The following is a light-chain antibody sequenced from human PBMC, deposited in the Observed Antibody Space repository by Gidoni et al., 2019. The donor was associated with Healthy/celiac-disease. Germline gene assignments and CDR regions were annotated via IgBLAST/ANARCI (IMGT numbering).Light chain of an antibody. CDR3: QSADSRVV. Sequence: SYELTQPPSVSVSPGQTARITCSGDALPKQYAYWYQQKPGQPPVLVIYKDSERPSGIPERFSGSSSGTTVTLTISGVQAEDEADYYCQSADSRVVFGGGTKLTVL. CDR2: KDS. CDR1: ALPKQY. J-gene: IGLJ2*01. V-gene: IGLV3-25*03.